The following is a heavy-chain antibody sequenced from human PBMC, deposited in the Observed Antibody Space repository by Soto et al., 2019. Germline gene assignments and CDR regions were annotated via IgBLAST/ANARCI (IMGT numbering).Heavy chain of an antibody. J-gene: IGHJ4*02. CDR2: SSSDGNQK. D-gene: IGHD1-26*01. V-gene: IGHV3-30*18. CDR3: AKVGDVYNSFFDY. CDR1: GFTFSTYG. Sequence: GSLRLSCTASGFTFSTYGMHWVRQAPGKGLEWVAVSSSDGNQKYYADSVKGRFTISRDNSKNTLSLQMNSLRREDTAVYYCAKVGDVYNSFFDYWRQGTLVTVSS.